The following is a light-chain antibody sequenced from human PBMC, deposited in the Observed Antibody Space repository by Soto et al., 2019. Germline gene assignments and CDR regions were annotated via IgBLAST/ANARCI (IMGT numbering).Light chain of an antibody. J-gene: IGKJ5*01. CDR2: ATS. CDR3: QQSYSSLPIT. V-gene: IGKV1-39*01. Sequence: DIQMTQSPSSLSASVGDRFTITCRASQSISSYLNWYRQKPGKAPDLLIYATSTLQSGVPSRFSGSGSGTDFTLTISGLQPEDFATYYCQQSYSSLPITFGQGTRLEIK. CDR1: QSISSY.